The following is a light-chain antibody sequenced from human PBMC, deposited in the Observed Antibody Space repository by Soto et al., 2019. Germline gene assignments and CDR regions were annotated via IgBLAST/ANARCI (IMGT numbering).Light chain of an antibody. Sequence: EIVLTQSPGTLSLSPGERATLSCRASQSVSSSYLAWYQQKPGQAPRLLIYGASSRATGIPDRFSGSGSGTDFTLTISSLEPEDFAVYYCQQYGSSPTTFGQGTKREIK. CDR3: QQYGSSPTT. J-gene: IGKJ2*01. V-gene: IGKV3-20*01. CDR2: GAS. CDR1: QSVSSSY.